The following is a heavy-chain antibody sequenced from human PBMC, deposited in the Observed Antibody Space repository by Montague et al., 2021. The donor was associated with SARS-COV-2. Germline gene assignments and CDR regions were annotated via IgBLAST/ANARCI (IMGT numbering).Heavy chain of an antibody. CDR2: MKSSGST. D-gene: IGHD3-16*01. CDR1: GASINGHH. J-gene: IGHJ4*02. V-gene: IGHV4-59*11. Sequence: SETLSLTCTVSGASINGHHWSWIRQPPWKGLEWIGYMKSSGSTNYKPSLKSRVTISVDTSKKQVSLKMISVTATDTAVYYCARDLGDRDGGFDYWGQGTLVTVSS. CDR3: ARDLGDRDGGFDY.